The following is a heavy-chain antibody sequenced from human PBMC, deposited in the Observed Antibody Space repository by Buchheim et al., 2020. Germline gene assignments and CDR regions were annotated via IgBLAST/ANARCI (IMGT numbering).Heavy chain of an antibody. CDR2: ISSTGTTV. J-gene: IGHJ4*01. Sequence: QVRLVQSGGGLVKPGGSLRLSCAVSGFTFTDHYMAWIRQAPGKGLECVAYISSTGTTVYYADSVKGRFTISRDCAENSLYLQMNALTAEYTAVYYCAKESDPYCGGDCYYYDFWGQGTL. CDR3: AKESDPYCGGDCYYYDF. D-gene: IGHD2-21*02. V-gene: IGHV3-11*01. CDR1: GFTFTDHY.